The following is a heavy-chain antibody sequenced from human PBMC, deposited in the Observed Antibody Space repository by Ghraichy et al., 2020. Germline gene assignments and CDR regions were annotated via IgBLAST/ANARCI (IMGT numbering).Heavy chain of an antibody. J-gene: IGHJ4*02. CDR1: RFTFSSYA. CDR3: AKAGAPHGDFFYFDY. V-gene: IGHV3-23*01. D-gene: IGHD2/OR15-2a*01. Sequence: GGSLRLSCVASRFTFSSYAMTWVRQAPGKGLEWVSSISGSGDSTYYADSVKGRFTISRDNSKNTLFLQMNSLRAEETAVYYCAKAGAPHGDFFYFDYWGQGSLFTVSS. CDR2: ISGSGDST.